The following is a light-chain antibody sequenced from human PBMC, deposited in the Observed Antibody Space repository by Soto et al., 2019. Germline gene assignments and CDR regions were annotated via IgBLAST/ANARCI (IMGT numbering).Light chain of an antibody. CDR3: QQYKSYPWT. CDR2: DAS. Sequence: DIQMTESPSTRSASVGDGVTITCRASQTISGWLAWYQQRPGKAPKLLISDASSLRSGVPSRFSGSGSGTEFTLTISSLQPDDFGSYYCQQYKSYPWTFGHGTKVDIK. V-gene: IGKV1-5*01. J-gene: IGKJ1*01. CDR1: QTISGW.